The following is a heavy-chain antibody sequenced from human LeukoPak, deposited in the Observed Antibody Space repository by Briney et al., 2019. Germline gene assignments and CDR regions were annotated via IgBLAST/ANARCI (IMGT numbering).Heavy chain of an antibody. Sequence: GGSLRLSCAASGFTVITNDMTWVRKAQGKGPEWVSVLYSDGNTKYADSVQGRFTISRDNSKNTLYLEMNSLSPDDTAVYYCARGVEPLAANTLAYWGQGTLVTVSS. CDR2: LYSDGNT. D-gene: IGHD1-14*01. V-gene: IGHV3-53*01. J-gene: IGHJ4*02. CDR3: ARGVEPLAANTLAY. CDR1: GFTVITND.